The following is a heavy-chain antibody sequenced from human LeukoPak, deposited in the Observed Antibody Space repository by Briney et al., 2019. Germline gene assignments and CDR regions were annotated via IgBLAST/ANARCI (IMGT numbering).Heavy chain of an antibody. CDR1: GYTFTSYG. CDR3: ARRGGGLIVSGELGWFDP. CDR2: ISAYNGNT. V-gene: IGHV1-18*01. D-gene: IGHD3-16*02. Sequence: GASVKVCCKASGYTFTSYGISWVRQAPGQGLEWMGWISAYNGNTNYAQKLQGRVTMTTDTSTSTAYMELRSLRSDDTAVYYCARRGGGLIVSGELGWFDPWGQGTLVTVSS. J-gene: IGHJ5*02.